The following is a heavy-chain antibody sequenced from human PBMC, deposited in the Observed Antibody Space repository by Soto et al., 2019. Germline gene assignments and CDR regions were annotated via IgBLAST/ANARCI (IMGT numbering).Heavy chain of an antibody. J-gene: IGHJ6*02. D-gene: IGHD2-2*01. CDR2: IYYSGST. CDR3: ARELRGCVSTSCYQGGYYYYSMDV. Sequence: SETLSLTCTVSGGSISSYYWSWIRQPPGKGLEWIGYIYYSGSTNYNPSLKSRVTISVDTSKNQFSLKLSSVTAADTAVYYCARELRGCVSTSCYQGGYYYYSMDVWGQGTTVTVSS. CDR1: GGSISSYY. V-gene: IGHV4-59*01.